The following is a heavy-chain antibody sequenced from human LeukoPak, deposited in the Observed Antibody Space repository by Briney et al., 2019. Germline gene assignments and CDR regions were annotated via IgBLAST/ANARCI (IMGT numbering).Heavy chain of an antibody. D-gene: IGHD3-22*01. J-gene: IGHJ4*02. CDR1: GHTFTAYY. Sequence: ASVKVSCKASGHTFTAYYMHWVRQAPGQGLEWMGWINPNSGGTNYTQKFQGRVTMTRDMSISTAYMELSRLRSDDTAVYYCARGARMYYYDSSGYNDYWGQGTLVTVSS. V-gene: IGHV1-2*02. CDR2: INPNSGGT. CDR3: ARGARMYYYDSSGYNDY.